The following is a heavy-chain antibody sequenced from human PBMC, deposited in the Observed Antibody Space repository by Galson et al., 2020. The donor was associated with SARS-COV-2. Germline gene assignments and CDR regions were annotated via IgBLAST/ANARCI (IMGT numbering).Heavy chain of an antibody. Sequence: ASVKVYCKASGYTFSNYGISWVRQAPGQGLEWMGWISGYNGNTNFDQKVRDRVTMTTNTSTSTAYMELRSRRYDDTAVCYCVRDESGGWRNEFFDIWGQGTMVTVAS. CDR3: VRDESGGWRNEFFDI. D-gene: IGHD1-26*01. CDR2: ISGYNGNT. V-gene: IGHV1-18*01. CDR1: GYTFSNYG. J-gene: IGHJ3*02.